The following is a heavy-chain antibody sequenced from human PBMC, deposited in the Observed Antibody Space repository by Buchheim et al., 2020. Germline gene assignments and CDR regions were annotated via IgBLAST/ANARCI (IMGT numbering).Heavy chain of an antibody. CDR2: IYYSGST. CDR1: GGSISSSSYY. CDR3: ARGPAAGTRGVYIFYYYGMDV. J-gene: IGHJ6*02. V-gene: IGHV4-39*01. Sequence: QLQLQESGPGLVKPSETLSLTCTVSGGSISSSSYYWGWIRQPPGKGLEWIGSIYYSGSTYYNPSLKSRVTISVDTSKNQFSLKLSSVTAADTAVYYCARGPAAGTRGVYIFYYYGMDVWGQGTT. D-gene: IGHD6-13*01.